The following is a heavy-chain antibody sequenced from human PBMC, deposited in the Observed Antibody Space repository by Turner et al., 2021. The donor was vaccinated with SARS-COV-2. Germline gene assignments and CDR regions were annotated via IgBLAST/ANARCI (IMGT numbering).Heavy chain of an antibody. Sequence: EVQLVESGGGLVQPGGSLRLSCSASGFTFSSSAMHWVRQGPGKGLEYVSASSSYGGCTYYANSVKGRFTITRDNSKNTLYLQMSSLRAEDTAVYNCVVGYSYGHWGQGTLVTVAS. D-gene: IGHD5-18*01. V-gene: IGHV3-64D*06. CDR1: GFTFSSSA. CDR3: VVGYSYGH. CDR2: SSSYGGCT. J-gene: IGHJ4*02.